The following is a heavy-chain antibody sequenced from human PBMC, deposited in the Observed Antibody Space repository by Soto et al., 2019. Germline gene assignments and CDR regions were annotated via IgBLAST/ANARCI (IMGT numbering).Heavy chain of an antibody. V-gene: IGHV3-11*01. J-gene: IGHJ4*02. D-gene: IGHD1-7*01. Sequence: GESLKISCAASGFTFSDYYMSWIRQAPGKGLEWVSYISSSGSTIYYADSVKGRFTISRDNAKNSLYLQMNSLRAEDTAVYYCARGAPRTGTTSLFDYWGQGTLVTVSS. CDR2: ISSSGSTI. CDR3: ARGAPRTGTTSLFDY. CDR1: GFTFSDYY.